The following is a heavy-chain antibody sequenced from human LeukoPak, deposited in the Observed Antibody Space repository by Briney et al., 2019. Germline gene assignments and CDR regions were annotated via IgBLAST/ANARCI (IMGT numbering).Heavy chain of an antibody. CDR2: IKQDGSEK. J-gene: IGHJ3*02. CDR1: GFTFSSYW. CDR3: AREADTAMVGDAFDI. D-gene: IGHD5-18*01. V-gene: IGHV3-7*01. Sequence: PGGSLRLSCAASGFTFSSYWMSWVRPAPGKGREWVANIKQDGSEKYYVDSVKGRFTISRDNAKNSLYLQMNSLRAEDTAVYYCAREADTAMVGDAFDIWGQGTMVTVSS.